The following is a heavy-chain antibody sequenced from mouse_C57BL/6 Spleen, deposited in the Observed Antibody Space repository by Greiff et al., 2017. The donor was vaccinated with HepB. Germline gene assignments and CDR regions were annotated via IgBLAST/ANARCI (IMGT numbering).Heavy chain of an antibody. J-gene: IGHJ1*03. CDR1: GYAFSSSW. D-gene: IGHD1-1*01. Sequence: QVQLKESGPELVKPGASVKISCKASGYAFSSSWMNWVKQRPGKGLEWIGRIYPGDGDTNYNGKFKGKATLTADKSSSTAYMQLSSLPSEDSAVYFSARSRVTTVVATYWYVDVWGTGTTVTVSS. CDR2: IYPGDGDT. CDR3: ARSRVTTVVATYWYVDV. V-gene: IGHV1-82*01.